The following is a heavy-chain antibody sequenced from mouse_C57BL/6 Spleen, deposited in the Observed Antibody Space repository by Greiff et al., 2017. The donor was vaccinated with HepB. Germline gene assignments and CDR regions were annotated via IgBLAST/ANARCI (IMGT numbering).Heavy chain of an antibody. Sequence: VQLQQPGAELVKPGASVKLSCKASGYTFTSYWMHWVKQRPGQGLEWIGMIHPNSGSTNYNEKFKSKATLTVDKSSSTAYMQLSSLTSEDSAVYYCAKCYGSSYDFDVWGTGTTVTVSS. CDR1: GYTFTSYW. J-gene: IGHJ1*03. V-gene: IGHV1-64*01. CDR2: IHPNSGST. CDR3: AKCYGSSYDFDV. D-gene: IGHD1-1*01.